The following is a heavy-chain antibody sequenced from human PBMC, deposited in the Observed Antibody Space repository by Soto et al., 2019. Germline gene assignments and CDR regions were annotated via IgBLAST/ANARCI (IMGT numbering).Heavy chain of an antibody. CDR2: IYYRGNT. CDR1: GGSISSHY. J-gene: IGHJ6*02. Sequence: QVQLEESGPGLVKPSETPSLTCTVSGGSISSHYWSWVRQAPGKGLEWIGCIYYRGNTFYNPSLKSRGTISVDTSNNQFSLKLDSVTPADTAVYYCARDGREASGIDVWGQGTAVTVSS. D-gene: IGHD1-26*01. V-gene: IGHV4-59*11. CDR3: ARDGREASGIDV.